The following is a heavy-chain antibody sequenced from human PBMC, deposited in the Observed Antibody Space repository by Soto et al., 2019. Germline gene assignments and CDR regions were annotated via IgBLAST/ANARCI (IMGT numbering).Heavy chain of an antibody. CDR3: AREDGIAGETSAFDY. CDR2: INGRSTHQ. J-gene: IGHJ4*01. V-gene: IGHV3-21*01. CDR1: GFMFSTYV. Sequence: GGALRLSCVTSGFMFSTYVMNWVRQAPGEGLEWVSSINGRSTHQHHAHSGRGRFTIARDNAKNSLFLQMSSLTAEDTAVYYCAREDGIAGETSAFDYWVHGTLVTVSS. D-gene: IGHD1-26*01.